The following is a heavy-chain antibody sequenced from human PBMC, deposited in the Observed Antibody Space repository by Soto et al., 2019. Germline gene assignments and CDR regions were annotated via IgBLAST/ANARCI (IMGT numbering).Heavy chain of an antibody. D-gene: IGHD1-7*01. CDR3: AKDRRAGGNYGFYSDF. J-gene: IGHJ4*02. V-gene: IGHV3-23*01. CDR2: SSATGAGT. CDR1: GFTFSSYG. Sequence: GGSLRLSCAASGFTFSSYGMTWVRQAPGKGLEWVSFSSATGAGTYHADSVKGRFTISRDNSKNTPYLQMTSLRADDTAVYYCAKDRRAGGNYGFYSDFWGQGALVTVSS.